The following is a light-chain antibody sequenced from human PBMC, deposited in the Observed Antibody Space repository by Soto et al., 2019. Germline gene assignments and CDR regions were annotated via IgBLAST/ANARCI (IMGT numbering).Light chain of an antibody. CDR1: RSVSSN. CDR3: PRYKSWAQT. CDR2: GAS. J-gene: IGKJ4*01. Sequence: DIVMTQSPATLSVSPGERATLSCGASRSVSSNLAWYQQKPGQAPRLLISGASTRATGIPARFSGSGSGTDFTLAITYLQSEDCGGCYCPRYKSWAQTFGRGTKV. V-gene: IGKV3-15*01.